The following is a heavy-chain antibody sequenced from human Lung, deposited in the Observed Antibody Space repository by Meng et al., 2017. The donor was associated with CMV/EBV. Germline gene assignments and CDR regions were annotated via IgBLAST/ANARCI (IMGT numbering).Heavy chain of an antibody. Sequence: GGSLRLSCAASGFTFSSYAMHWVRQAPGKGLEWVAVISYDGSNKYYADSVKGRFTISRDNSKNTLYLQMNSLRAEDTAVYYCARDGPRNYYDFWSGYYSPTSYYYYGMAVWGPWTXVTVSS. CDR3: ARDGPRNYYDFWSGYYSPTSYYYYGMAV. CDR1: GFTFSSYA. D-gene: IGHD3-3*01. CDR2: ISYDGSNK. V-gene: IGHV3-30-3*01. J-gene: IGHJ6*02.